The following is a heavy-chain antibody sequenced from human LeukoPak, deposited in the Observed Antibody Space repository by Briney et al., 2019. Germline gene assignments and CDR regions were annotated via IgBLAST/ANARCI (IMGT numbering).Heavy chain of an antibody. CDR1: GGSFSGYY. Sequence: SETLSLTCAVYGGSFSGYYRSWIRQPPGKGLEWIGEINHSGSTNYNPSLKSRVTISVDTSKNQFSLKLSSVTAADTAVYYCARGGQWLVLWYFDYWGQGTLVTVSS. CDR2: INHSGST. D-gene: IGHD6-19*01. V-gene: IGHV4-34*01. J-gene: IGHJ4*02. CDR3: ARGGQWLVLWYFDY.